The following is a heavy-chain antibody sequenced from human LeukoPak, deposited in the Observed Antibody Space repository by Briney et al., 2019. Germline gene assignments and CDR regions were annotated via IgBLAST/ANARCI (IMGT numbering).Heavy chain of an antibody. D-gene: IGHD4-17*01. Sequence: PSETLSLTCSASGXSISDYYWSWIRQPPGKGLEWIAYIYYNGTTNYNPSPKSRVAITLDTPKKQFSLKLSSVAAADTAVYYCVRDKGDVTRASSERFDYWGQGILVTVSS. CDR1: GXSISDYY. CDR3: VRDKGDVTRASSERFDY. J-gene: IGHJ4*02. V-gene: IGHV4-59*01. CDR2: IYYNGTT.